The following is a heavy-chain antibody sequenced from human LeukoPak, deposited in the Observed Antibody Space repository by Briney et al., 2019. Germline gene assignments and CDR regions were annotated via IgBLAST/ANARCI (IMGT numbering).Heavy chain of an antibody. J-gene: IGHJ4*02. CDR3: ARDHGGGWYGDHFDY. D-gene: IGHD6-19*01. Sequence: AGGSLRLSCAVSGFTFTSYNMNWVRQAPGKGLEWVSFITSSSGHIYYADSVKGRFTISRDNAKNSLYLQMNSLRAEDTAVYYCARDHGGGWYGDHFDYWGQGTLVTVSS. V-gene: IGHV3-21*06. CDR2: ITSSSGHI. CDR1: GFTFTSYN.